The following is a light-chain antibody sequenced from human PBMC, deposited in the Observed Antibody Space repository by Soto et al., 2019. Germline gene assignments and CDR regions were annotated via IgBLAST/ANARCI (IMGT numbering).Light chain of an antibody. CDR2: DAS. CDR3: QQYGSSPPNT. J-gene: IGKJ5*01. Sequence: EIVLTQSPATLSLSPGERATLSCRASQSVSSYLAWYQQKPGQAPRLLIYDASNRATGIPARFSGSGSGTDFTLTISSLEPEDFAAYYCQQYGSSPPNTFGQGTRLEIK. CDR1: QSVSSY. V-gene: IGKV3-11*01.